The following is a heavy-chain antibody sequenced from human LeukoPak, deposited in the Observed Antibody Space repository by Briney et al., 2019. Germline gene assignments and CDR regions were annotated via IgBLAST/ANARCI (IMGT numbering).Heavy chain of an antibody. D-gene: IGHD1-26*01. J-gene: IGHJ6*02. V-gene: IGHV3-23*01. Sequence: GGSLRLSCAASGFNFNYYAMTWVRQAPGKGLEWVSAISGSGDSTYSADSVKGRFTISRDNSKNTLYLQMNSLRAEDTAVYYCAKGEYGMDVWGQGTTVTVSS. CDR3: AKGEYGMDV. CDR1: GFNFNYYA. CDR2: ISGSGDST.